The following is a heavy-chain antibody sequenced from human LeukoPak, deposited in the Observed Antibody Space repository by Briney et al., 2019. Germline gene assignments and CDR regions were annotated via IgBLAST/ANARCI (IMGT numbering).Heavy chain of an antibody. CDR2: ISGSGAST. J-gene: IGHJ4*02. D-gene: IGHD6-13*01. CDR1: GFTFSSSP. V-gene: IGHV3-23*01. Sequence: GGSLRLSCAASGFTFSSSPMSWVGQAPGQGLEWVSAISGSGASTYYADSVKGRFTISRDNSKNAVYLQMNSLRAEDTAVYYCAKHHQYSSSCVDSWGQGTLVTVSS. CDR3: AKHHQYSSSCVDS.